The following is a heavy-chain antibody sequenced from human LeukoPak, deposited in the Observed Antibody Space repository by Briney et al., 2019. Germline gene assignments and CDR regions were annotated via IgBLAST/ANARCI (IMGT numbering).Heavy chain of an antibody. CDR2: MNPNSGNT. J-gene: IGHJ4*02. D-gene: IGHD3-10*01. CDR3: ARGLGYYGSGRKV. CDR1: GYTFSGYY. Sequence: ASVKVSCKASGYTFSGYYLFWVRQATGQGLEWMGWMNPNSGNTGYAQKFQGRVTMTRNTSISTAYMELSSLRSEDTAVYYCARGLGYYGSGRKVWGQGTLVTVSS. V-gene: IGHV1-8*02.